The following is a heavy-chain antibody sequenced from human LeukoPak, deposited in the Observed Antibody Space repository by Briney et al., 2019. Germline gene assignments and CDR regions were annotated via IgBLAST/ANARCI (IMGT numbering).Heavy chain of an antibody. CDR1: GGSISSNSYY. Sequence: SETLSLTCTVSGGSISSNSYYWGWIRQPPGKGLEWIGSIDYSGSTYYNPSPKSRVTISEDTSKNQFSLKLTSVTAADTAFYYCARFDSSGYNCPYWGQGTLVTVSS. CDR3: ARFDSSGYNCPY. CDR2: IDYSGST. J-gene: IGHJ4*02. V-gene: IGHV4-39*07. D-gene: IGHD3-22*01.